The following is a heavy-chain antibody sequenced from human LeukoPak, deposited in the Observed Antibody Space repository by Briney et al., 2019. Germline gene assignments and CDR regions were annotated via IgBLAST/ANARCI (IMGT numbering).Heavy chain of an antibody. CDR3: ATGFWGYCSRNSCPLDN. Sequence: GGSLRLSCAASGFTFSSYSMNWVRQAPGKGLEWISYIISTGSTTYYADSVKGRFTISRDNANNSVSLQMSSLRAEDTAVYYCATGFWGYCSRNSCPLDNWGQGTLVTVAS. CDR2: IISTGSTT. CDR1: GFTFSSYS. V-gene: IGHV3-48*01. D-gene: IGHD2-2*01. J-gene: IGHJ4*02.